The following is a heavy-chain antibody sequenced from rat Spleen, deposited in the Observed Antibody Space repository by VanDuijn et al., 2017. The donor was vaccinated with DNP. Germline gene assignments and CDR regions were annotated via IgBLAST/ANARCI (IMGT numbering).Heavy chain of an antibody. CDR3: ARERATGYVMDA. CDR1: GFSLTDYS. CDR2: MWSGGST. Sequence: EVQLKESGPGLVQPSQTLSLTCTVSGFSLTDYSVHWVRQPPGKGLEWMGVMWSGGSTAYNSALKSRLSISRDTSKSQVFLKMNSLQTEDTAIYYCARERATGYVMDAWGQGASVTVSS. D-gene: IGHD5-1*01. V-gene: IGHV2S63*01. J-gene: IGHJ4*01.